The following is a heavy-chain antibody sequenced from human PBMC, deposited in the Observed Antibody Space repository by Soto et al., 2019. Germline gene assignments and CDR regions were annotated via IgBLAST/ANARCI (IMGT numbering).Heavy chain of an antibody. D-gene: IGHD2-15*01. J-gene: IGHJ5*01. V-gene: IGHV1-18*01. Sequence: QTQLVQSGAEVKNPGASVKVSCKASGYTFPNYGITWVRQAPGQGLEWMGWISADNGNTTYAQKFQGRVTLTRDTLASSVCVDLRSLRSDDTGVYYCARDSDVGSSNVILGNWLDPWGQGNLVIVAS. CDR2: ISADNGNT. CDR3: ARDSDVGSSNVILGNWLDP. CDR1: GYTFPNYG.